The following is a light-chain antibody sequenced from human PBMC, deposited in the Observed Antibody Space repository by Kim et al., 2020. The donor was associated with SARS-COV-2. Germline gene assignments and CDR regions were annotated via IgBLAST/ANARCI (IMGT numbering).Light chain of an antibody. Sequence: SVKLTWTPSSGKRSYAIAWHQQKPEKGPGYLMKLNSDGSHRKGDGIPDRFSVSSSGAERYLTLSSLQSEDEADYYCQAWDTAVQGVFGGGTQLTVL. V-gene: IGLV4-69*01. CDR1: SGKRSYA. CDR3: QAWDTAVQGV. CDR2: LNSDGSH. J-gene: IGLJ3*02.